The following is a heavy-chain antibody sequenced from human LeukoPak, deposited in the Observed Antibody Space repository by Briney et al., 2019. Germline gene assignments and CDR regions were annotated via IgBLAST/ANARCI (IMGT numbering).Heavy chain of an antibody. CDR3: ARDGLRPVDY. Sequence: TGGSLRLSCAASGFTFSRYGMNWIRQAPGKGLEWVSYIDSSSSTMYYADSVKGRFTISRDNAKNSLYLQMNSLRAEDTAVYYCARDGLRPVDYWGQGTLVTVSS. D-gene: IGHD3-3*01. J-gene: IGHJ4*02. CDR2: IDSSSSTM. CDR1: GFTFSRYG. V-gene: IGHV3-48*01.